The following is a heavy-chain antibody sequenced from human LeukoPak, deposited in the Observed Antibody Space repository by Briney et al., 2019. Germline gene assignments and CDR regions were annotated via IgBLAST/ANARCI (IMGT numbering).Heavy chain of an antibody. J-gene: IGHJ6*03. D-gene: IGHD5-18*01. V-gene: IGHV4-59*01. CDR2: IYYSGST. CDR1: GGSISSYH. Sequence: SETLSLTCTVSGGSISSYHWSWIRQPPGKGLEWIGYIYYSGSTNYNPSLKSRVTISVDTSKNQFSLKLNSVTAADTAVYFCARTTEGGYTYDYFYYYYMDVWGKGTTVTISS. CDR3: ARTTEGGYTYDYFYYYYMDV.